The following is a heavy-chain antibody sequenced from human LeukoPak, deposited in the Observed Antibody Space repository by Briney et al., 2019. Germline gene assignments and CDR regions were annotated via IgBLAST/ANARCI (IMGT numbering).Heavy chain of an antibody. Sequence: GGSLRLSCAASGFTFSSYWMSWVRQAPGKGLEWVANIKQDGSEKYYVDSVMGRFTISRDNAKNSLYLQMNSLRAEDTAVYYCASGPGEDAFDIWGQGTMVTVSS. CDR3: ASGPGEDAFDI. J-gene: IGHJ3*02. D-gene: IGHD3-16*01. CDR2: IKQDGSEK. V-gene: IGHV3-7*01. CDR1: GFTFSSYW.